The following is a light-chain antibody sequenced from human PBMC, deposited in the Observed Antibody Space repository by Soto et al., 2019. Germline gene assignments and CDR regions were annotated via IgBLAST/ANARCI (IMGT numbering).Light chain of an antibody. V-gene: IGLV2-23*01. CDR3: CSYAGSWRV. Sequence: QSALTQPASVSGSPGQSITISCTGTSRDVGSYNLVSWYQQHPGKAPKLMIYEGSKRPSGVSNRFSGSKSGNTASLTISGLQSEDEADYYCCSYAGSWRVFGGGTKLTVL. CDR2: EGS. CDR1: SRDVGSYNL. J-gene: IGLJ2*01.